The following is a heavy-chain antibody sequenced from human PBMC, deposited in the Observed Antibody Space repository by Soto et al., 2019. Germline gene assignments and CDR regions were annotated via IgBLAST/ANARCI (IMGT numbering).Heavy chain of an antibody. CDR1: GFTFSDYY. V-gene: IGHV3-11*06. Sequence: GGSLRLSCAASGFTFSDYYMSWIRQAPGKGLEWVSYISSSSSYTNYADSVKGRFTISRDNAKNSLYLQMNSLRAEDTAVYYCARGIRSITIFGGIFDYWGQGTLVTVSS. CDR3: ARGIRSITIFGGIFDY. CDR2: ISSSSSYT. J-gene: IGHJ4*02. D-gene: IGHD3-3*01.